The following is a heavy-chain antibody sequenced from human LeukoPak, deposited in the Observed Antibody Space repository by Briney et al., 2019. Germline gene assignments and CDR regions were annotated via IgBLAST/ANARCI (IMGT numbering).Heavy chain of an antibody. CDR1: GYSFTDNY. D-gene: IGHD1-14*01. CDR2: ISPKSGDT. CDR3: ASAPPGGPFDY. V-gene: IGHV1-2*02. Sequence: ASVKVSCKASGYSFTDNYIHWVRQAPGQGLEWMGWISPKSGDTNYAQKFQGRVTMTRDTTISTAYMEVSSLRSDDTAVYYCASAPPGGPFDYWGQGTLVTVSS. J-gene: IGHJ4*02.